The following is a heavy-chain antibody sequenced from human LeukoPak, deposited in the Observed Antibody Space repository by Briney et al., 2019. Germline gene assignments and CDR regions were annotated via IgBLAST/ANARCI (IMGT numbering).Heavy chain of an antibody. CDR1: GGSFSGYY. CDR3: ARVGGYSSGWREYYFDY. J-gene: IGHJ4*02. D-gene: IGHD6-19*01. V-gene: IGHV4-34*01. CDR2: IYHSGST. Sequence: SETLSLTCAVYGGSFSGYYWSWIRQPPGKGLEWIGEIYHSGSTNYNPSLKSRVTISVDKSKNQFSLKLSSVTAADTAVYYCARVGGYSSGWREYYFDYWGQGTLVTVSS.